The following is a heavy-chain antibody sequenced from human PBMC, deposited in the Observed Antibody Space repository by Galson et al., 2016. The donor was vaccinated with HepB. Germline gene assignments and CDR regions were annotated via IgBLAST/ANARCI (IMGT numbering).Heavy chain of an antibody. V-gene: IGHV4-61*08. CDR2: IENAGST. Sequence: TLSLTCTVSSGSFSSGAYYWSWVRQSPGKGLEWVGYIENAGSTNYNPSLKSRVTISIDRSKNQFFLELTSVTAADTAVYYCARDEGFYNGMDVWGQGTTVTVSS. CDR1: SGSFSSGAYY. CDR3: ARDEGFYNGMDV. J-gene: IGHJ6*02. D-gene: IGHD2-2*02.